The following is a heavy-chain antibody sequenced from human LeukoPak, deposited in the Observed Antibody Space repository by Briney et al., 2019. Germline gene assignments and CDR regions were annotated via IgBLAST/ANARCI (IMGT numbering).Heavy chain of an antibody. CDR1: RFTFSSYS. Sequence: PGGSLRLSCAASRFTFSSYSMNWVRQAPGKGLEWVSSISSSSSYIYYADSVKGRFTIFRDNAKNSLYLQMNSLRAEDTAVYYCARDWYSSTDTLGDYWGQGTLVTVSS. CDR3: ARDWYSSTDTLGDY. D-gene: IGHD6-13*01. V-gene: IGHV3-21*01. J-gene: IGHJ4*02. CDR2: ISSSSSYI.